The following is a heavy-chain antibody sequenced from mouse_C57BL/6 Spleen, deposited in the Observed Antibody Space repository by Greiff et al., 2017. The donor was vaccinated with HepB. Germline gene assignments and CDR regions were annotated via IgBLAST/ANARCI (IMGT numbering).Heavy chain of an antibody. Sequence: EVMLVESGGGLVKPGGSLKLSCAASGFTFSDYGMHWVRQAPEKGLEWVAYISSGSSTIYYADTVKGRFTISRDNAKNTLFLQMTSLRSEDTAMYYCARPGKIAWFAYWGQGTLVTVSA. CDR2: ISSGSSTI. J-gene: IGHJ3*01. D-gene: IGHD2-1*01. V-gene: IGHV5-17*01. CDR3: ARPGKIAWFAY. CDR1: GFTFSDYG.